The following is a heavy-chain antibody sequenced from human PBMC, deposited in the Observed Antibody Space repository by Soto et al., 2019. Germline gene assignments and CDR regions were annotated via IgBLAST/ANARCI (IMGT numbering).Heavy chain of an antibody. CDR1: GYTFTSYA. CDR2: INAGNGNT. J-gene: IGHJ5*02. CDR3: ASGPITIFGVVPDWFDP. V-gene: IGHV1-3*01. D-gene: IGHD3-3*01. Sequence: GASVKVSCKASGYTFTSYAMHWVLQAPGQRPEWMGWINAGNGNTKYSQKFQGRVTITRDTSASTAYMELSSLRSEDTAVYYCASGPITIFGVVPDWFDPWGQGTLVTVSS.